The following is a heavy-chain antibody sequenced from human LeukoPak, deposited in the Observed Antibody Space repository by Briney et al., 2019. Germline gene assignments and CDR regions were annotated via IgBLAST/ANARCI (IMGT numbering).Heavy chain of an antibody. D-gene: IGHD2-2*01. CDR3: AKVIRPHCSTTSCLFDF. V-gene: IGHV3-23*01. CDR1: GFTFSSYA. J-gene: IGHJ4*02. Sequence: GGSLRLSCAASGFTFSSYAMSWVRQAPGKGLEWVSVISGSGSSTYYADSVKGRLTISRDNSKNTLYLQFSSLRAEDTAVYYCAKVIRPHCSTTSCLFDFWGQGTLVTVSS. CDR2: ISGSGSST.